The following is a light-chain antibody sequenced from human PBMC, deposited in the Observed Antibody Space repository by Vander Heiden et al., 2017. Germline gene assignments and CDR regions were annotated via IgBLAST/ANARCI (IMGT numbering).Light chain of an antibody. CDR1: QSMSSW. J-gene: IGKJ4*01. V-gene: IGKV1-5*01. Sequence: TQSPSRLSASVGDRVIIPRRASQSMSSWLAWYQQKPGKAPKLLIYDAASLESEVPSRFSGSGSGPEFTLTISSLQPDDFATYYCQQYNSFSPTFGGGTKVELK. CDR2: DAA. CDR3: QQYNSFSPT.